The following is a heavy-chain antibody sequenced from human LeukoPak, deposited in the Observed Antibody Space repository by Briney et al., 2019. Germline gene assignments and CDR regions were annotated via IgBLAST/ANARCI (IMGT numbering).Heavy chain of an antibody. V-gene: IGHV3-9*01. CDR1: GFTLDDYA. D-gene: IGHD6-19*01. CDR3: ARGDSSGWTYYFDY. J-gene: IGHJ4*02. CDR2: ISWNSGNI. Sequence: PGGSLRLSCAASGFTLDDYAMHWVRQAPGKGLEWISGISWNSGNIDYADSVKGRFTISRDNAKNSLYLQMNSLRAEDTAVYYCARGDSSGWTYYFDYWGQGTLVTVSS.